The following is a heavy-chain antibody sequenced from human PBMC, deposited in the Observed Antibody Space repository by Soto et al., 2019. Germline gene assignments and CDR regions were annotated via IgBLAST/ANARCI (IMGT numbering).Heavy chain of an antibody. CDR1: GFTFSSYS. D-gene: IGHD2-21*01. CDR2: ISSSRSYI. CDR3: ARVERAYCGGDCYDY. Sequence: EVQLVESGGGLVKPGGSLRLSCAASGFTFSSYSMNWVRQYPGKWLEWVSSISSSRSYIYYADSVKGRFTISRDNAKNSLYLQMNSLRAEDTAVYYCARVERAYCGGDCYDYWGQGTLVTVSS. V-gene: IGHV3-21*01. J-gene: IGHJ4*02.